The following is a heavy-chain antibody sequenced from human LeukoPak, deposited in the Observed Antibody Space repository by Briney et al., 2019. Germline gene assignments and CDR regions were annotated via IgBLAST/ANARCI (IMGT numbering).Heavy chain of an antibody. CDR1: GDSVSSGNYY. CDR2: MSPSGTT. D-gene: IGHD1-1*01. J-gene: IGHJ4*02. V-gene: IGHV4-61*01. Sequence: PSETLSLTCTVSGDSVSSGNYYLSWIRQPPGKGLDWITYMSPSGTTKYNPSLKSRVTTSVDTSRTQFSLRLSSVTAADTAVYYCARGTNDPETVDYWGQGTLVTVSS. CDR3: ARGTNDPETVDY.